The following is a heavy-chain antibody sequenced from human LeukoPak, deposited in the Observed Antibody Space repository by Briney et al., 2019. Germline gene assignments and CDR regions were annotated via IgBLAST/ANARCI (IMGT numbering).Heavy chain of an antibody. V-gene: IGHV4-31*03. CDR2: IYYTGST. J-gene: IGHJ4*02. Sequence: SETLSLTCTVSGGSISSVGYYWSWIRQHPLKGLEWIGHIYYTGSTYYNPSLKIRVTISVDTSKNQFSLRLSSVTAADTAVYYCARNSGWYVYDYWGQGTLVTVSS. D-gene: IGHD6-19*01. CDR1: GGSISSVGYY. CDR3: ARNSGWYVYDY.